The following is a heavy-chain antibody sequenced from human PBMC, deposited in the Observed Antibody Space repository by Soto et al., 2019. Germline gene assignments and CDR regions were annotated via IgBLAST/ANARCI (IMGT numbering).Heavy chain of an antibody. CDR2: IIPIFGTA. V-gene: IGHV1-69*13. CDR3: AAGTRYYDIFFDY. CDR1: GGTFSSYA. D-gene: IGHD3-9*01. J-gene: IGHJ4*02. Sequence: SVKVSCKASGGTFSSYAISWVRQAPGQGLEWMGGIIPIFGTANYAQKFQGRVTITADESTSTAYMELSSLRSEDTAVYYCAAGTRYYDIFFDYWGQGALVTVSS.